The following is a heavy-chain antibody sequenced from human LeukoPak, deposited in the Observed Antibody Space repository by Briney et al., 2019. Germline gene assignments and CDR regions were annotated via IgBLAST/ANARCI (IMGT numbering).Heavy chain of an antibody. D-gene: IGHD4-17*01. CDR3: ARSRPTPRPSAFDI. Sequence: SETLSLTCTVSGGSISSGDYYWSWIRQPPGKGLEWIGYIYYSGSTYYNPSLKSRVTISVDTSKNQFSLKLSSVTAADTAVYYCARSRPTPRPSAFDIWGQGTMVTVSS. CDR2: IYYSGST. J-gene: IGHJ3*02. CDR1: GGSISSGDYY. V-gene: IGHV4-30-4*01.